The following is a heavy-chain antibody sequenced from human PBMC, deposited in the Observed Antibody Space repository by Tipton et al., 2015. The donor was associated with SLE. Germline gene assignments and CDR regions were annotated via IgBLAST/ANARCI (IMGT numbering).Heavy chain of an antibody. CDR2: IRYDGSNK. Sequence: RSLRLSCAASGFTFSSYGMHWVRQAPGKGLEWVAFIRYDGSNKYYADSVKGRFTISRDNSKNTLYLQMNSLRAEDTAVYYCARGRAADYYDTTGWFDPWGQGTLVTVSS. V-gene: IGHV3-33*01. CDR1: GFTFSSYG. D-gene: IGHD3-22*01. CDR3: ARGRAADYYDTTGWFDP. J-gene: IGHJ5*02.